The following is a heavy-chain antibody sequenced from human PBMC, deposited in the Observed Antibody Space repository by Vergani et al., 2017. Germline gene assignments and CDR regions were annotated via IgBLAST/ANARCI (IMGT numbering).Heavy chain of an antibody. CDR3: ARALPTYYYDSSGYYGDACDI. Sequence: VQLVESGGGVVQPGRSLRLSCAASGFTFSSYEMNWVRQAPGKGLEWVSYISSSGSTIYYADSVKGRFTISRDNAKNSLYLQMNSLRAEDTAVYYCARALPTYYYDSSGYYGDACDIWGQGTMVTVSS. CDR1: GFTFSSYE. V-gene: IGHV3-48*03. D-gene: IGHD3-22*01. J-gene: IGHJ3*02. CDR2: ISSSGSTI.